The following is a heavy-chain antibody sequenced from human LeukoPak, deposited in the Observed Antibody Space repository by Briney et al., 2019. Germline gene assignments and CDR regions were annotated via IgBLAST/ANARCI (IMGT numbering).Heavy chain of an antibody. CDR1: GGSITSYY. D-gene: IGHD5-24*01. CDR2: ISESGST. J-gene: IGHJ4*02. CDR3: ARVQMATLHFDY. Sequence: SETLSLTCTVSGGSITSYYWSWIRQPPGKGLEWIGYISESGSTNSNPSLKSRVTISVDTSKNQFSLKLSSVTAADTAVYYCARVQMATLHFDYWGQGTPVTVFS. V-gene: IGHV4-59*08.